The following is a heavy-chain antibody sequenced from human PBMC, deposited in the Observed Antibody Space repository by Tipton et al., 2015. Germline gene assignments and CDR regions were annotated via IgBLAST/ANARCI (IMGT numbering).Heavy chain of an antibody. D-gene: IGHD3-16*01. CDR1: GFAVSSYW. V-gene: IGHV3-74*01. CDR3: SRDTFGERDF. Sequence: GSLRLSCAASGFAVSSYWMHWVRQPPGKGLVWVSRINIDGRTTNYADSVKGRFTISRDNAKNTLYLQMNNLRDEDTAIYYCSRDTFGERDFWGQGTLVTVSS. CDR2: INIDGRTT. J-gene: IGHJ4*02.